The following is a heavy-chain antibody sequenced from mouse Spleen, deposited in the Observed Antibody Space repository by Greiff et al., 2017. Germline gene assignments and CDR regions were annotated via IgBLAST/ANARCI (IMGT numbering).Heavy chain of an antibody. CDR2: IDPSDSYT. CDR1: GYTFTSYW. J-gene: IGHJ2*01. V-gene: IGHV1-69*01. Sequence: QVQLQQPGAELVMPGASVKLSCKASGYTFTSYWMHWVKQRPGQGLEWIGEIDPSDSYTNYNQKFKGKATLTVDKSSSTAYMQLSSLTSEDSAVYYCARRGLDYWGQGTTLTVSS. CDR3: ARRGLDY.